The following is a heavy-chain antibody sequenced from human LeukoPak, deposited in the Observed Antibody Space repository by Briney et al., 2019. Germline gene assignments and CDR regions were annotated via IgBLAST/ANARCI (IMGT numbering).Heavy chain of an antibody. Sequence: GGSLRLSCAVSGFSVNSFGMSWVRQAPGKGLEWISAISINGETTWYAGSVKGRFIISRDNSKNALYLQLSSLRVEDTAVYYCAQGFSSGWYPNWGQGSLVSVSS. CDR3: AQGFSSGWYPN. J-gene: IGHJ4*02. D-gene: IGHD6-19*01. CDR2: ISINGETT. V-gene: IGHV3-23*01. CDR1: GFSVNSFG.